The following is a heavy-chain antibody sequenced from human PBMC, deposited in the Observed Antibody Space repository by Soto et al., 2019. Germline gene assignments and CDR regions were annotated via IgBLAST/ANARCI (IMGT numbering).Heavy chain of an antibody. CDR3: AKDLRVWNYGGNYFDY. D-gene: IGHD1-7*01. Sequence: GGSLRLSCAASGFTFSSYAMSWVRQAPGKGLEWVSAISGSGGSTYYADSVKGRFTISRDNSKNTLYLQMNSLRAEDTAVYYCAKDLRVWNYGGNYFDYRGQGTLVTVSS. J-gene: IGHJ4*02. CDR2: ISGSGGST. CDR1: GFTFSSYA. V-gene: IGHV3-23*01.